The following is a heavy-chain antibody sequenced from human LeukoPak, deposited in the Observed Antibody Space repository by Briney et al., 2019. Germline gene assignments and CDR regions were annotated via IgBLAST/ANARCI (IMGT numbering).Heavy chain of an antibody. Sequence: PSETLSLTCAVSGGSISSYYWSWIRQPPGKGLEWIGEIYYSGSTNYNPSHKSRVTISVDTSKNQFSLKLSSVTAADTAVYYCASGHYYGSGSYFGWFDPWGQGTLVTVSS. D-gene: IGHD3-10*01. V-gene: IGHV4-59*08. CDR2: IYYSGST. J-gene: IGHJ5*02. CDR3: ASGHYYGSGSYFGWFDP. CDR1: GGSISSYY.